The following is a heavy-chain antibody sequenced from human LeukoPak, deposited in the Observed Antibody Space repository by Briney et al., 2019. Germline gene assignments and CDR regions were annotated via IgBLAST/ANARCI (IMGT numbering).Heavy chain of an antibody. J-gene: IGHJ4*02. CDR2: INHSGST. Sequence: SETLSLTCAVYGGSFSGYYWSWIRQPPGKGLDWIGEINHSGSTNYNPSLKSRVTISVDTSKNQFSLKLSSVTAADTAVYYCARGTRRAGSGSYQGRFDYWGQGTLVTVSS. D-gene: IGHD3-10*01. CDR3: ARGTRRAGSGSYQGRFDY. CDR1: GGSFSGYY. V-gene: IGHV4-34*01.